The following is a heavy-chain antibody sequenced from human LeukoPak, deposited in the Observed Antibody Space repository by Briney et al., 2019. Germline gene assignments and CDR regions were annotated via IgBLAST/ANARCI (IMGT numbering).Heavy chain of an antibody. V-gene: IGHV3-23*01. CDR3: ARDGPYSGYYFDY. CDR2: ITGRDGDT. Sequence: GGSLRLSCAASGLSFRSYAMSWVRQAPGKGLEWVSTITGRDGDTYYAGSVKGRFTISRDNAKNSLYLQMNSLRAEDTAVYYCARDGPYSGYYFDYWGQGTLVTVSS. D-gene: IGHD6-19*01. J-gene: IGHJ4*02. CDR1: GLSFRSYA.